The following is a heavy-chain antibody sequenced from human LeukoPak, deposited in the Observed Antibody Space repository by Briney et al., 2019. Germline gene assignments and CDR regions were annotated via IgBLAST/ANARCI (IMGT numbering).Heavy chain of an antibody. J-gene: IGHJ4*02. CDR3: ASEFVGYYGSGSPRDY. D-gene: IGHD3-10*01. CDR1: EFSVGSNY. Sequence: PGGSLRLSCAASEFSVGSNYMTWVRQAPGKGLEWVSLIYSGGSTYYADSVKGRFTISRDNSKNTLYLQMNSLRAEDTAVYYCASEFVGYYGSGSPRDYWGQGTLVTVSS. CDR2: IYSGGST. V-gene: IGHV3-53*01.